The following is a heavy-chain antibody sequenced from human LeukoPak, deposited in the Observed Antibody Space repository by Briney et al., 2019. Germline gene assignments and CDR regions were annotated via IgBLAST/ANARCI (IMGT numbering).Heavy chain of an antibody. Sequence: GGSLRLSCAASGFTFSSYGMHWVRQAPGKGLEWVAVISYDGSNKYYADSVKGRFTISRDNSKNTLYLQMNSLRAEDTAVYYCGKDFGYGDYGGGGDYWGQGTLVTVSS. CDR2: ISYDGSNK. D-gene: IGHD4-17*01. CDR3: GKDFGYGDYGGGGDY. V-gene: IGHV3-30*18. CDR1: GFTFSSYG. J-gene: IGHJ4*02.